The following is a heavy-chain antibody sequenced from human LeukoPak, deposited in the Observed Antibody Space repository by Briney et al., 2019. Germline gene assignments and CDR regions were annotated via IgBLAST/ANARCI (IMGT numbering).Heavy chain of an antibody. CDR3: ARGLSIAAGAMGY. CDR1: GYTFTSHD. V-gene: IGHV1-8*01. Sequence: ASVKVSCKASGYTFTSHDIYWVRQATGQGLEWMGWMNPNSGNTGYAQKFQGRVTMTRNTSISTAYMEVSSLRSEDTAVYYCARGLSIAAGAMGYWGQGTLVTVSS. J-gene: IGHJ4*02. D-gene: IGHD6-25*01. CDR2: MNPNSGNT.